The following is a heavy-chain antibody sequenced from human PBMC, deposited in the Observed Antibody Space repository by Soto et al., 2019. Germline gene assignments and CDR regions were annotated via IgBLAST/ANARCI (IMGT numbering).Heavy chain of an antibody. CDR1: GFTFSSYG. J-gene: IGHJ4*02. V-gene: IGHV3-33*01. CDR3: ARDPAVAGYYFDY. D-gene: IGHD6-19*01. Sequence: QVQLVESGGGVVQPGRSLRLSCAAFGFTFSSYGFHWVRQAPGKGLEWVAVIWYDGSKQYYADSVKGRFTISRDNSKNTLYLQMNSLRAEDTAVYYCARDPAVAGYYFDYWGQGTLATVSS. CDR2: IWYDGSKQ.